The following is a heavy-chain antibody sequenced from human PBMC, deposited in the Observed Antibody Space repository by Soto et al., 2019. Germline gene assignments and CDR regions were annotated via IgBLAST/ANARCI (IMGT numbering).Heavy chain of an antibody. CDR1: GFTFSSYA. J-gene: IGHJ4*02. D-gene: IGHD3-22*01. Sequence: GGSLRLSCAASGFTFSSYAMSWVRQAPGKGLEWVSAISGSGGSTYYADSVKGRFTISRDNSKNTLYLQMNSPRAEDTAVYYCAHSGSPYYYDSSGASDYWGQGTLVTVSS. V-gene: IGHV3-23*01. CDR3: AHSGSPYYYDSSGASDY. CDR2: ISGSGGST.